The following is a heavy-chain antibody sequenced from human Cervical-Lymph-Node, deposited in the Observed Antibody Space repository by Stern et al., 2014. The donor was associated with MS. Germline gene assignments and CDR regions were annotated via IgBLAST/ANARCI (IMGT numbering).Heavy chain of an antibody. V-gene: IGHV5-51*01. CDR3: VRRRDSDSYDTFDI. CDR1: GYSFSNFW. CDR2: IYPEDSDT. J-gene: IGHJ3*02. D-gene: IGHD3-22*01. Sequence: VQLGQSGAEVKKPGESLKISCKTSGYSFSNFWIGWVCQKPGKGLEWMGIIYPEDSDTTYSPSFQGHVPISADESISTAYLQWRSLKASDTAMYYCVRRRDSDSYDTFDIWGQGTMLIVSS.